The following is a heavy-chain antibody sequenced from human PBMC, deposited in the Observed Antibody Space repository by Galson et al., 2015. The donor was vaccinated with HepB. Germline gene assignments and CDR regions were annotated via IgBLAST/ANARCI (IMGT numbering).Heavy chain of an antibody. J-gene: IGHJ4*02. D-gene: IGHD1-26*01. CDR2: IWYDGSNK. V-gene: IGHV3-33*06. CDR3: AKGRSSSIVGAINY. Sequence: SLRLSCAASGFTFSSYGMHWVRQAPGKGLEWVAVIWYDGSNKYYADSVKGRFTISRDNSKNTLYLQMNSLRAEDTAVYYCAKGRSSSIVGAINYWGQGTLVTVSS. CDR1: GFTFSSYG.